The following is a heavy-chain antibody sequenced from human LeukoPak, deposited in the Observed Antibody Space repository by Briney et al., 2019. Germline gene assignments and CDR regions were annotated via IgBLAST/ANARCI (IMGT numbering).Heavy chain of an antibody. V-gene: IGHV1-2*02. CDR3: ARYYIEGRCFDY. J-gene: IGHJ4*02. CDR1: GYTFTGYY. Sequence: ASVTVSRKASGYTFTGYYIHWVRQAPGQGLEWMGWINPNSGGTNYAQRFQGRVTMTRDTSIRTAYMELSRLRSDDTAMYYCARYYIEGRCFDYWGQGTLVTVSS. D-gene: IGHD3-10*01. CDR2: INPNSGGT.